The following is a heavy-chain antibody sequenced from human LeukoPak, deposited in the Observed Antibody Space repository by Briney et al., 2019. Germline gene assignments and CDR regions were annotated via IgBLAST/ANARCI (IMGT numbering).Heavy chain of an antibody. J-gene: IGHJ4*02. CDR2: ISYDGSNK. D-gene: IGHD1-26*01. Sequence: GGSLRLSCAASGFTFSSYGVHWVRQAPGKGLEWVAVISYDGSNKYYADSVKGRFTISRDNSKNTLYLQMNSLRAEDTAVYYCALNSGSGSYYYFDYWGQGTLVTVSS. V-gene: IGHV3-30*03. CDR1: GFTFSSYG. CDR3: ALNSGSGSYYYFDY.